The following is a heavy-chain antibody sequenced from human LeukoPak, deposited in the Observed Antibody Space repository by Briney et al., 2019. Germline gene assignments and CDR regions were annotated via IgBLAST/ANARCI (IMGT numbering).Heavy chain of an antibody. CDR3: TKDILPGGLGY. J-gene: IGHJ4*02. CDR1: GFTFSSSW. D-gene: IGHD3-10*01. Sequence: GGSLRLSCAASGFTFSSSWMTWVRQAPGKGLEWVSGIMWDSGTIGYADSVKGRFTTSRDNAKNSLYLQMNSLRPEDTAFYYCTKDILPGGLGYWGQGTLVTVSS. V-gene: IGHV3-9*01. CDR2: IMWDSGTI.